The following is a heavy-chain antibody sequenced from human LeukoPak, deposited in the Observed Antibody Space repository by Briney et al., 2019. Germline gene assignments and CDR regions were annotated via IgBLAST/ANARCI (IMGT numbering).Heavy chain of an antibody. CDR1: GFTFSSYS. V-gene: IGHV3-21*01. Sequence: PGGSLRLSCAASGFTFSSYSMNWVRQAPGKGLEWVSSISSSSSYIYYADSVKGRFTISRDNAKNSLYLQMNSLRAEDTAVYYCARSAYCGGDCPDYWGQGTLVTVSS. D-gene: IGHD2-21*02. CDR2: ISSSSSYI. J-gene: IGHJ4*02. CDR3: ARSAYCGGDCPDY.